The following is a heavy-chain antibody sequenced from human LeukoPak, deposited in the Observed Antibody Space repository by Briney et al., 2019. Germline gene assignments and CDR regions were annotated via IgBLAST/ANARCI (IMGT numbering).Heavy chain of an antibody. V-gene: IGHV1-8*01. Sequence: ASVKVSCKASGYTFTTYDINWARQATGQGLEWMGWMNPNSGNTGYAQKFQGRVTMTRNNSMSTAYMELNSLRSEDTAVYYCARANYYGSGKKDLDYWGQGTLVTVSS. CDR3: ARANYYGSGKKDLDY. J-gene: IGHJ4*02. CDR2: MNPNSGNT. CDR1: GYTFTTYD. D-gene: IGHD3-10*01.